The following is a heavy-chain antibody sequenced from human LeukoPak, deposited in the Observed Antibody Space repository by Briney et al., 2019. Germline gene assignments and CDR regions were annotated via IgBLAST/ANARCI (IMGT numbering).Heavy chain of an antibody. Sequence: GGSLRLSCAASGSTFSSYSMNWVRQAPGKGLEWVSSISSSSSYIYYADSVKGRFTISRDNAKNSLYLQMNSLRAEDTAVYYCARDRSSSGVDYWGQGTLVTVSS. V-gene: IGHV3-21*01. CDR3: ARDRSSSGVDY. CDR1: GSTFSSYS. D-gene: IGHD6-19*01. J-gene: IGHJ4*02. CDR2: ISSSSSYI.